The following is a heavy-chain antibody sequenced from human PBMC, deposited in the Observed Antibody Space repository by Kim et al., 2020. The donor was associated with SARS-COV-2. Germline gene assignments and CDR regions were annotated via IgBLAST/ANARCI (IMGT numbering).Heavy chain of an antibody. CDR2: NI. CDR3: ARDLVHTGFDY. J-gene: IGHJ4*02. V-gene: IGHV1-3*01. D-gene: IGHD5-18*01. Sequence: NIKNSQHFQDRVTLTWDTSANTAYMEMSSLRSEDTAVYYCARDLVHTGFDYWGQGTLVAVSS.